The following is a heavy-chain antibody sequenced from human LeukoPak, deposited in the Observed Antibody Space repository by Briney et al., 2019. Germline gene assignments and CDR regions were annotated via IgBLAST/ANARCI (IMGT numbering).Heavy chain of an antibody. V-gene: IGHV3-74*01. CDR3: CGYDYEGCVDV. Sequence: GGSLRLSCAASGFILSGSWMHWARQGPGKALVWVSRINSDGRITTYADSVKSRYTISRDNDNNSLYRQMNSLVAEDTAVYYCCGYDYEGCVDVWGQGTRVTVSS. CDR2: INSDGRIT. D-gene: IGHD5-18*01. CDR1: GFILSGSW. J-gene: IGHJ6*01.